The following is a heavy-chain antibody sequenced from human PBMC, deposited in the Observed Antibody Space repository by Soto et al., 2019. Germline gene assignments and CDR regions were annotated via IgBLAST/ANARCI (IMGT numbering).Heavy chain of an antibody. CDR3: ARGLYYYDSSGYYYLDY. CDR2: IWYDGSNK. CDR1: GFTFSSYG. J-gene: IGHJ4*02. D-gene: IGHD3-22*01. Sequence: VGSLRLSCAASGFTFSSYGMHWVRQAPGKGLEWVAVIWYDGSNKYYADSVKGRFTISRDNSKNTLYLQMNSLRAEDTAVYYCARGLYYYDSSGYYYLDYWGQGTLVTVSS. V-gene: IGHV3-33*01.